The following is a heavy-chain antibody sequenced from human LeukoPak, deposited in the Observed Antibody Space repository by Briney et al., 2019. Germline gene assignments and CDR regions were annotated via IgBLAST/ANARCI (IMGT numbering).Heavy chain of an antibody. CDR2: ISYDGSNK. CDR3: ARSERGYSYGYVTFEY. CDR1: GFTFSRYA. Sequence: QAGGSLRLSCAASGFTFSRYAMHWVRQAPGKGLEWVAVISYDGSNKYYADSVKGRFTVSRDNSKNTLYLQMNSLRAEDTAVYYCARSERGYSYGYVTFEYWGQGTLVTVSS. D-gene: IGHD5-18*01. V-gene: IGHV3-30-3*01. J-gene: IGHJ4*02.